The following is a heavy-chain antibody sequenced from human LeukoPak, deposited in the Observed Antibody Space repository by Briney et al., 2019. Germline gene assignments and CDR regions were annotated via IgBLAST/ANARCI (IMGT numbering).Heavy chain of an antibody. V-gene: IGHV3-7*01. Sequence: GGSLRLSCAASGFPFSSYAMSWVRQAPGKGLEWVANIKQDGSEKYYVDSVKGRFTISRDNAKNSLYLQMNSLRAEDTAVYYCARTYGSGSWGQGTLVTVSS. D-gene: IGHD3-10*01. CDR2: IKQDGSEK. CDR1: GFPFSSYA. J-gene: IGHJ4*02. CDR3: ARTYGSGS.